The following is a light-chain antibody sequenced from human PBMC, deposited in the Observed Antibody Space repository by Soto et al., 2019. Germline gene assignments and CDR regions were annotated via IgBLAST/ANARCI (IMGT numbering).Light chain of an antibody. V-gene: IGKV3-20*01. CDR2: DAS. Sequence: EIVLTQSPATLSLSPGERATLSCRASQGVDSFFAWYQQKPGQAPRLLIYDASSRAPGIPDRFSGSGSGTDFTLTISRLEPEDFAVYYCQQYGSSPQAFGQGTKVDIK. CDR3: QQYGSSPQA. CDR1: QGVDSF. J-gene: IGKJ1*01.